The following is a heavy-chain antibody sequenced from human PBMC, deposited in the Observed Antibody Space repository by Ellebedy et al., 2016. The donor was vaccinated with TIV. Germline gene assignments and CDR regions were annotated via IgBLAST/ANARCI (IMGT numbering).Heavy chain of an antibody. CDR1: GFTVSYTY. CDR2: IHTGGDT. CDR3: ARRITGTYGDDALDI. V-gene: IGHV3-53*01. J-gene: IGHJ3*02. D-gene: IGHD1-20*01. Sequence: GESLKISCAASGFTVSYTYMSWVRQAPGKGLEWVSVIHTGGDTYYADSVKGRLTISRDSSKNTLYLQRNSLRAEDTAVYYCARRITGTYGDDALDIWGQGTMVTVSS.